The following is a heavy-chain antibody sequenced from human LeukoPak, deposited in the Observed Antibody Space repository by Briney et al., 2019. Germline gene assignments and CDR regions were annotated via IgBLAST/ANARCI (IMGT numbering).Heavy chain of an antibody. CDR1: GFTFSNYW. D-gene: IGHD1-26*01. J-gene: IGHJ4*02. CDR2: TKQDGSEK. V-gene: IGHV3-7*01. CDR3: ARVASGSYSFDY. Sequence: GGSLRLSCAASGFTFSNYWMSWVRQAPGKGLEWVANTKQDGSEKYYVDPVKGRFTISRDNAKNSLYLQMNSLRAEDTAVYYCARVASGSYSFDYWGQGTLVTVSS.